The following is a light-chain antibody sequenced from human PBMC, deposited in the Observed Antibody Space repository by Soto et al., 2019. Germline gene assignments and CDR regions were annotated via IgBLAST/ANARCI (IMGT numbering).Light chain of an antibody. Sequence: QSALTQPPSASGSPGQSVTISCTGTSSDVGAYKYVSWYQQYPGKAPKLMIYEVTKRPSGVPDRFSGSKSGNTASLTVSALQAEDEADYYCTSYVGNDIWVFGGGTKVTVL. V-gene: IGLV2-8*01. CDR1: SSDVGAYKY. CDR3: TSYVGNDIWV. J-gene: IGLJ3*02. CDR2: EVT.